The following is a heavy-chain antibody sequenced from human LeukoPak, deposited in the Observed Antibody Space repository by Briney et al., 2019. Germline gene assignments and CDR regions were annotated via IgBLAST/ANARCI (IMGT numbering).Heavy chain of an antibody. J-gene: IGHJ5*02. CDR2: IYYSGST. CDR3: ARRRKGGRWFDP. D-gene: IGHD3-16*01. Sequence: SETLSLTCTVSGGSISSTSYYYWGWIRQPPGKGLEWIGSIYYSGSTYYNPSLKSRVTISVDTSKSQFSLKLNTVTAADTAVYYCARRRKGGRWFDPWGEGTLVTVSS. V-gene: IGHV4-39*01. CDR1: GGSISSTSYYY.